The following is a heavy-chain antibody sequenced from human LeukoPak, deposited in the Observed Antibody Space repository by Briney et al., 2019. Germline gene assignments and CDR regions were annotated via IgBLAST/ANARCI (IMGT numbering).Heavy chain of an antibody. CDR2: MNPNSGST. CDR1: GYTFTSYD. V-gene: IGHV1-8*03. J-gene: IGHJ4*02. D-gene: IGHD5-12*01. CDR3: ARGRSTGYPYYFEY. Sequence: ASLKVSCKASGYTFTSYDINWVRQPTGQGLEWMGWMNPNSGSTGYAQKFQGRVTITRNTSISTAYMELSGLRSEDTAVYYCARGRSTGYPYYFEYWGQGTLVTVSS.